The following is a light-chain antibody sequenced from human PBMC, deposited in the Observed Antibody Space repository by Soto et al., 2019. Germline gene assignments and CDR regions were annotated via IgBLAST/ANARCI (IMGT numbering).Light chain of an antibody. Sequence: EIVLTQSPAILSVSPGERATLSCRASQSISRSLAWYQQKPGRAPRLLISDASTRATGIPARFSGSGSGTEFTLTISSLQSEDFALYYCHQYNSWPPGTFGQGTKVDIK. J-gene: IGKJ2*01. CDR3: HQYNSWPPGT. CDR1: QSISRS. CDR2: DAS. V-gene: IGKV3-15*01.